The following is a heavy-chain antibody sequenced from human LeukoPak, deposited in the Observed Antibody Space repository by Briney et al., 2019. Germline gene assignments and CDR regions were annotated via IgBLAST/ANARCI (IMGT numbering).Heavy chain of an antibody. D-gene: IGHD3-22*01. CDR3: AKGYYYDSGGYYFAY. CDR2: ISGSGGST. V-gene: IGHV3-23*01. CDR1: GFTFSSYA. Sequence: GGSLRLSCAASGFTFSSYAMSWVRQAPGKVLEWVSGISGSGGSTNYADSVKGRFTISRDNSKNTLYLQMNSLRAEDTAVYYCAKGYYYDSGGYYFAYWGQGTLVTVSS. J-gene: IGHJ4*02.